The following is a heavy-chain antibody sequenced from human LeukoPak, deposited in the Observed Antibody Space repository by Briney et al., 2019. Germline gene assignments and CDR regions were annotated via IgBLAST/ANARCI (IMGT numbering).Heavy chain of an antibody. V-gene: IGHV3-30*02. CDR2: IRYDGSNK. CDR1: GFTFSSYG. CDR3: AKDLRVDTAMVKGSFDY. J-gene: IGHJ4*02. Sequence: PGGSLRLSCAASGFTFSSYGMHWVRQAPGKGLEWVAFIRYDGSNKYYADSVKGRFTISRDNSKNTLYLQMNSLRAEDTAVYYCAKDLRVDTAMVKGSFDYWGQGTLVTVSS. D-gene: IGHD5-18*01.